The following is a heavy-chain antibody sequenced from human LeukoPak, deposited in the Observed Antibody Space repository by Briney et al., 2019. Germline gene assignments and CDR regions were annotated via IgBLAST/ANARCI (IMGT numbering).Heavy chain of an antibody. CDR2: INPNSGGT. Sequence: ASVKVSCKASGYTFTGYYMHWVRQAPGQGLEWMGWINPNSGGTNYAQKFQGRVTMTEDTSTDTAYMELSSLRSEDTAVYYCAIQKSREPMGVDDAFDIWGQGTMVTVSS. V-gene: IGHV1-2*02. J-gene: IGHJ3*02. D-gene: IGHD2-15*01. CDR3: AIQKSREPMGVDDAFDI. CDR1: GYTFTGYY.